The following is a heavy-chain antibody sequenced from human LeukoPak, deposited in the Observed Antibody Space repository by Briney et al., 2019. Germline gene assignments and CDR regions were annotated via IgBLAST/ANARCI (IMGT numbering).Heavy chain of an antibody. D-gene: IGHD4-17*01. CDR1: GGSISSSSYY. CDR3: ARDKGTTVTHRDAFDI. V-gene: IGHV4-39*07. J-gene: IGHJ3*02. Sequence: PSETLSLNCTVSGGSISSSSYYWGWIRQPPGKGLEWIGSIYYSGSTYYNPSLKSRVTMSVDTSKNQFSLKLSSVTAADTAVYYCARDKGTTVTHRDAFDIWGQGTMVTVSS. CDR2: IYYSGST.